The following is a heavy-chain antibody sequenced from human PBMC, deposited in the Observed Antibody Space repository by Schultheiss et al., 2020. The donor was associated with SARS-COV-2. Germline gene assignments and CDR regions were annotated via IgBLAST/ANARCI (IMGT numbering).Heavy chain of an antibody. D-gene: IGHD6-6*01. V-gene: IGHV4-59*08. J-gene: IGHJ5*02. CDR3: ARHGVSSSSALGLYNWFDP. CDR1: GGSISSYY. Sequence: SETLSLTCTVSGGSISSYYWSWIRQPPGKGLEWIGYIYYSGSTNYNPSLKSRVTMSVDTSKNQFSLKLSSVTAADTAVYYCARHGVSSSSALGLYNWFDPWGQGTLVTVSS. CDR2: IYYSGST.